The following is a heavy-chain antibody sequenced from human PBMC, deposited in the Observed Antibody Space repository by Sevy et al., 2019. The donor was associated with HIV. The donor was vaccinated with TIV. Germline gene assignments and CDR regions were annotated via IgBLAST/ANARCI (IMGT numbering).Heavy chain of an antibody. V-gene: IGHV3-7*01. J-gene: IGHJ4*02. CDR2: MKEDGSER. CDR3: VGEGVGGYSYSLDC. CDR1: GFTFSSYW. Sequence: GGSLRLSCAASGFTFSSYWMSWVRQAPGKGLEWVATMKEDGSERNYVDSVKGRFTISRDNAKNSLYLQMNSLRAEDTAVYYCVGEGVGGYSYSLDCCGQGTLVTVSS. D-gene: IGHD5-18*01.